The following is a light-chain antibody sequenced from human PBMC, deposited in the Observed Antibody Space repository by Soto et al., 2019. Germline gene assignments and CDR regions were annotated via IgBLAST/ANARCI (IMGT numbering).Light chain of an antibody. CDR1: QTISSW. J-gene: IGKJ1*01. Sequence: DIQMTQSPSTLSGSVGDRVTITCRASQTISSWLAWYQQKPGKAPKLLIYKASTLKSGVPSRFSGSGSGTDFTLTISSVQPDDFATYYCQHYNSYSEAFGQGTKVELK. V-gene: IGKV1-5*03. CDR3: QHYNSYSEA. CDR2: KAS.